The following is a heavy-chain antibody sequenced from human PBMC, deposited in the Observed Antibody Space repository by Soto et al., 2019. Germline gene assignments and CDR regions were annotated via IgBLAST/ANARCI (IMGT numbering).Heavy chain of an antibody. D-gene: IGHD2-2*01. Sequence: EVQLVESGGGLVKPGGSLRLSCAASGFTFSNAWMNWVRQAPGKGLEWVGRIKSKTDGGTTDYAAPVKGRFTISRDDSKTTLYLQMNSLKTEDTAVYYCTTDALYCSSTSCYAENDYWGQGTLVTVSS. CDR3: TTDALYCSSTSCYAENDY. V-gene: IGHV3-15*07. J-gene: IGHJ4*02. CDR1: GFTFSNAW. CDR2: IKSKTDGGTT.